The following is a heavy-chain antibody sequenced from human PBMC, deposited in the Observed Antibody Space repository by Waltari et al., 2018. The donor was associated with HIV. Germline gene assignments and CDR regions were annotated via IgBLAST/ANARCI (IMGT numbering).Heavy chain of an antibody. D-gene: IGHD6-13*01. J-gene: IGHJ1*01. V-gene: IGHV7-4-1*02. CDR1: GYTFSTYG. CDR2: NNTKNGNP. CDR3: ARTGIAGAGVYVQY. Sequence: QVQLVQSGSELKKPGASVKVSCKASGYTFSTYGVNWVRQAPGQGLEWKGWNNTKNGNPTYGQGFTGRFVLSLDTSVSTTYLQINSLKAEGTAVYYCARTGIAGAGVYVQYWGQGTLVTVSS.